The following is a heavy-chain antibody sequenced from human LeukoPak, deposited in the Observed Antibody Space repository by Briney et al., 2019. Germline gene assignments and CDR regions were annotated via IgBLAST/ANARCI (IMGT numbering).Heavy chain of an antibody. CDR3: AKTSAMIVVVSKHFDY. J-gene: IGHJ4*02. D-gene: IGHD3-22*01. Sequence: AGGSLRLSCAASGFTFRRYGMIWVRQAPGRGLQWVSSIDPSGYTIFYADSVKGRFTISRDNSKNTLYLQMNSLRAEDTAVYYCAKTSAMIVVVSKHFDYWGQGTLVTVSS. CDR2: IDPSGYTI. CDR1: GFTFRRYG. V-gene: IGHV3-23*01.